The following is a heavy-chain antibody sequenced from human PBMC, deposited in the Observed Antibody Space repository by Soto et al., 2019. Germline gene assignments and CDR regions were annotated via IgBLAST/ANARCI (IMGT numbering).Heavy chain of an antibody. V-gene: IGHV1-69*13. CDR1: GGTFSSYA. J-gene: IGHJ3*02. Sequence: SVKVSCKASGGTFSSYAISWVRQAPGQGLEWMGGIIPIFGTANYAQKFQGRVTITADESTSTAYMELSSLRSEDTAVYYCARFLLGYCSGGSCYSRHDTFDIWGQGTMVTVSS. CDR3: ARFLLGYCSGGSCYSRHDTFDI. D-gene: IGHD2-15*01. CDR2: IIPIFGTA.